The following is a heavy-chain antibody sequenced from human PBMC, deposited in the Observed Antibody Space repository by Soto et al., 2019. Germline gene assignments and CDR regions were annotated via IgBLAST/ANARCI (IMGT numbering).Heavy chain of an antibody. D-gene: IGHD3-10*01. CDR2: MNPNSGNT. CDR1: GYTFPSYD. Sequence: ASVKVSCKASGYTFPSYDINWVRQATGQGLEWMGWMNPNSGNTGYAQKFQGRVTMTRNTSISTAYMELSSLRSEDTAVYYCARKTGTTNYYGSGSYYYYYYGMDVWGQGTTVTVSS. CDR3: ARKTGTTNYYGSGSYYYYYYGMDV. J-gene: IGHJ6*02. V-gene: IGHV1-8*01.